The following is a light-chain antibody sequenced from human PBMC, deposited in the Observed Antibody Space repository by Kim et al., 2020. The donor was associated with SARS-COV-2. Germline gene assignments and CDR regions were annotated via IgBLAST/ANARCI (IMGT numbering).Light chain of an antibody. Sequence: EIVLAQSPGTLSLSPGERVTVSCRASQSVSRSYLAWYQQKPGQAPRLLIYGASTRATGIPDKFSGSGSGTDFTLTITRLEPEDFAVYYCQQYGSSPWAFGQGTKVDIK. CDR1: QSVSRSY. CDR2: GAS. V-gene: IGKV3-20*01. J-gene: IGKJ1*01. CDR3: QQYGSSPWA.